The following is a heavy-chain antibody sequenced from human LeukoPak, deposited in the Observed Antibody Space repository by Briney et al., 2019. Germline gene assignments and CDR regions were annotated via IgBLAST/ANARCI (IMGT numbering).Heavy chain of an antibody. J-gene: IGHJ4*02. D-gene: IGHD5-18*01. Sequence: ASVKVTCKASGYTFTSYAMHWVRQAPGQRLEWMGWINAGNGNTKYSQKFQGRVTITRDTSASTAYMELSSLRSEDTAVYYCASATWIQLWLLGYWGQGTLVTVSS. CDR1: GYTFTSYA. V-gene: IGHV1-3*01. CDR2: INAGNGNT. CDR3: ASATWIQLWLLGY.